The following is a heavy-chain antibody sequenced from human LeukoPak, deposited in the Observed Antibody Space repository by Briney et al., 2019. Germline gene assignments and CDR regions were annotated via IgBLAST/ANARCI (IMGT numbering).Heavy chain of an antibody. V-gene: IGHV3-7*01. D-gene: IGHD3-16*01. CDR3: ARVRGVWGFPAQFDY. J-gene: IGHJ4*02. CDR2: IKQDGSEK. Sequence: PGGSLRLSCAASGFTFSSYWMSWVRQAPGKGLEWVANIKQDGSEKYYVDSVKGRFTISRDNAKNSLYLQMNSLRAEDTAVYYCARVRGVWGFPAQFDYWGQGTLVTVSS. CDR1: GFTFSSYW.